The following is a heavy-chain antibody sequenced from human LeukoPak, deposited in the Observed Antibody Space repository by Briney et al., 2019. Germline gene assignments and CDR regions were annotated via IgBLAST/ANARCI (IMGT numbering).Heavy chain of an antibody. CDR2: ITTTSDYI. CDR3: AKVADYGDYAPLGH. V-gene: IGHV3-21*01. CDR1: GFTVSSTY. Sequence: GGSLRLSCAASGFTVSSTYMSWVRQAPGKGLQWVSSITTTSDYIYYSDSVKGRFTISRDNAKNSLYLQMNSLRAEDTAVYYCAKVADYGDYAPLGHWGQGTLVTVSS. D-gene: IGHD4-17*01. J-gene: IGHJ4*01.